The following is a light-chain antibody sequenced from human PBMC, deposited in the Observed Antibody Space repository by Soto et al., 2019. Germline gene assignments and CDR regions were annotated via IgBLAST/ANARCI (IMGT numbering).Light chain of an antibody. J-gene: IGLJ1*01. Sequence: SVLTQPPSASGAPGQKVTISCSGSNSNIGSNVVNWDQQLPGSAPRFLISSNNHGPSGVPDRFYASKSGTSASLAISGLQSEDEGEYYCGTCDDGLNVFYVYGSGTKVTV. CDR3: GTCDDGLNVFYV. CDR2: SNN. CDR1: NSNIGSNV. V-gene: IGLV1-44*01.